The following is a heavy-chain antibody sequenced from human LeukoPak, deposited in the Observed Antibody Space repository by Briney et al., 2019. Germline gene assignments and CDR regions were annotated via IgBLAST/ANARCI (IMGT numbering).Heavy chain of an antibody. V-gene: IGHV3-30*14. J-gene: IGHJ3*02. CDR1: GFTFSSYA. CDR2: ISYDGSNK. Sequence: PGGSLRLSCAASGFTFSSYAMHWVRQAPGKGLEWVAVISYDGSNKYYADSVKGRFTISRDNSKNTLYLQMSSLRAEDTAVYYCALLREDAFDIWGQGTMVTVSP. D-gene: IGHD1-26*01. CDR3: ALLREDAFDI.